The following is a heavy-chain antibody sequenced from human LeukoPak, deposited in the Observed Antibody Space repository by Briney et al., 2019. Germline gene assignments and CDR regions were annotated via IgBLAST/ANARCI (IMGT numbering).Heavy chain of an antibody. CDR1: GYTFTGYY. V-gene: IGHV1-2*04. CDR2: INPNSGGT. Sequence: ASVKGSCKASGYTFTGYYMHWVRQAPGQGLEWMGWINPNSGGTNYAQKFQGWVTMTRDTSISTAYMELSRLRSDDTAVYYCARGVPIPENPYNWFDPWGQGTLVTVSS. J-gene: IGHJ5*02. D-gene: IGHD2-21*01. CDR3: ARGVPIPENPYNWFDP.